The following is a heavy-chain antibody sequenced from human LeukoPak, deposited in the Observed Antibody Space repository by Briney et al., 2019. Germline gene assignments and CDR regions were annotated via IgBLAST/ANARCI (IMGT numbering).Heavy chain of an antibody. Sequence: DPSETLSLTCTVSGGSISSSSYYWSWIRQPPGKGLEWIGEINHSGSTNYNPSLKSRVTISVDTSKNQFSLKLSSVTAADTAVYYCARHTILRYFVLWGQGTLVTVSS. D-gene: IGHD3-9*01. V-gene: IGHV4-39*01. J-gene: IGHJ4*02. CDR1: GGSISSSSYY. CDR3: ARHTILRYFVL. CDR2: INHSGST.